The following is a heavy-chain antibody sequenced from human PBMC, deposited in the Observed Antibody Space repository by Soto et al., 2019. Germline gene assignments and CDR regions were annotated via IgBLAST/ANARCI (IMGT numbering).Heavy chain of an antibody. J-gene: IGHJ1*01. D-gene: IGHD6-6*01. CDR2: INAGNGNT. CDR3: ARPPACLAARPSYFQH. CDR1: GYTFTSYA. Sequence: VSVKVSCKASGYTFTSYAMHWVRQAPGQRLEWMGWINAGNGNTKYSQKFQGRVTITRDTSASTAYMELSSLRSEDTAVYYCARPPACLAARPSYFQHWCQGTLVTVSS. V-gene: IGHV1-3*01.